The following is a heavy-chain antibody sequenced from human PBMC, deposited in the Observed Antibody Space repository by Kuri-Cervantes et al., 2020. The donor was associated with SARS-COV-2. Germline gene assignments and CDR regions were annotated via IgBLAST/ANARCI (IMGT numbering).Heavy chain of an antibody. J-gene: IGHJ6*03. CDR2: INPNSGGT. Sequence: ASVKVSCKASGYTFTGYYMHWVRQAPGQGLEWMGWINPNSGGTNYAQKFQGRVTMTRDTSISTAYMELSSLRPEDTAVYYCAREIYDFWSGSVNRYYYYYMDVWGKGTTVTVSS. D-gene: IGHD3-3*01. CDR1: GYTFTGYY. V-gene: IGHV1-2*02. CDR3: AREIYDFWSGSVNRYYYYYMDV.